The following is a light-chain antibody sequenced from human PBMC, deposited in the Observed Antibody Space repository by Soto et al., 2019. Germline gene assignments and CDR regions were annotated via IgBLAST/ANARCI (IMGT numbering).Light chain of an antibody. CDR2: EGI. J-gene: IGLJ2*01. CDR3: CSYAGSYSL. Sequence: QSVLTQPASVSGSPGQSITISCTGTSSDIGTYNLVSWYQHYPGKAPKLMIYEGIKRPSGVSNRFSGSKSGNTASLTISGLQAEDEADYYCCSYAGSYSLFGGGTKLTVL. V-gene: IGLV2-23*01. CDR1: SSDIGTYNL.